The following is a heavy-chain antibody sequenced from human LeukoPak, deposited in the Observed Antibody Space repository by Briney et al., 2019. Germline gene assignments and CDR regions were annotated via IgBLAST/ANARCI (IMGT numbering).Heavy chain of an antibody. V-gene: IGHV3-21*01. J-gene: IGHJ3*02. CDR3: ARVVEQQLVSDAFDI. Sequence: PGGSLRLSCAASGFTFSSYSMNWVRQAPGKGLEWVSSISSSSSYIYYADSVKGRFTISRDNAKNSLYLQMNSLRAEDTAVYYCARVVEQQLVSDAFDIWGQGTMVTVSS. D-gene: IGHD6-13*01. CDR2: ISSSSSYI. CDR1: GFTFSSYS.